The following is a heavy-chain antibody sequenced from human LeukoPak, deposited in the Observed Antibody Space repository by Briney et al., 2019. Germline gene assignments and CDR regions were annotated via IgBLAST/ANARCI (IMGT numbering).Heavy chain of an antibody. CDR3: AREDSSGYYYVDY. CDR1: GGTFSSYA. CDR2: IIPIFGTA. J-gene: IGHJ4*02. V-gene: IGHV1-69*05. Sequence: SVKVSCKASGGTFSSYAISWLRQAPGQGLEWMGRIIPIFGTADYAQKFQGRVTITTDESTSTAYMELSSLRSEDTAVYYCAREDSSGYYYVDYWGQGTLVTVSS. D-gene: IGHD3-22*01.